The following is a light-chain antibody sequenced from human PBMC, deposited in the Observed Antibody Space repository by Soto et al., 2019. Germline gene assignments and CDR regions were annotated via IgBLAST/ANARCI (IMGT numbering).Light chain of an antibody. V-gene: IGKV3-20*01. CDR3: QQYGSSPQT. Sequence: EIVLTQSPDTLSLSPGEAATLSCRASQSVRSSYLAWYQQKPSQSPRLLIYGASSRATGIPDRFSGSGSGTDFTLTITRLEPEDFAVYYCQQYGSSPQTFGQGTKVDIK. CDR1: QSVRSSY. J-gene: IGKJ1*01. CDR2: GAS.